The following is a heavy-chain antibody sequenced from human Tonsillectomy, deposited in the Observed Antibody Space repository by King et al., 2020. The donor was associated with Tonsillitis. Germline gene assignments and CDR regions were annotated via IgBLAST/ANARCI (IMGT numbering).Heavy chain of an antibody. CDR3: VRRAEVTMGPGAYGGRNDGFDI. D-gene: IGHD4-23*01. Sequence: QLVQSGAEVKKPGESLKISCKGSGYSFTNYWIGWVRQMPGKGLEWMGIIYPDDSDTRYSPSFQGQVTIPTDKSISTAYLQWSSLKASDTAIYYCVRRAEVTMGPGAYGGRNDGFDIWGQGTMVTVSS. CDR2: IYPDDSDT. J-gene: IGHJ3*02. V-gene: IGHV5-51*01. CDR1: GYSFTNYW.